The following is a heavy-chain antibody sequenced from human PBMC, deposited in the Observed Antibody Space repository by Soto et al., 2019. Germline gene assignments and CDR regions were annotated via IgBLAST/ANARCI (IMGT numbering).Heavy chain of an antibody. CDR1: GVALANNY. CDR3: AGGEHVVVVTAVFDY. J-gene: IGHJ4*02. D-gene: IGHD2-21*02. V-gene: IGHV1-46*01. Sequence: ASVQVSSKAPGVALANNYIHWVRHAPGQGLEWMGTVNPSGGHTTYPQNFLGRVTMTRDTSTSTLYMELTSLTSDDTAVYYCAGGEHVVVVTAVFDYWGKGTLVTVTS. CDR2: VNPSGGHT.